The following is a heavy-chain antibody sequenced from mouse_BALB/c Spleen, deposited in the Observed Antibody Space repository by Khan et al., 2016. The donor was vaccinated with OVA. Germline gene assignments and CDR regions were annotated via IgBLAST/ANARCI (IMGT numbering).Heavy chain of an antibody. V-gene: IGHV14-1*02. CDR3: SRVWYSPWFSY. Sequence: EVKLVESGTELVRPGAFVRLSCKASGFNIKDYYIHWVKQRPEQGLEWIGWIDPENGNTKSDPKFQGKASIKAETYSNTAYLQLSSLTSEDTSVEYCSRVWYSPWFSYWGQGTLVTVSS. CDR2: IDPENGNT. D-gene: IGHD1-1*02. J-gene: IGHJ3*01. CDR1: GFNIKDYY.